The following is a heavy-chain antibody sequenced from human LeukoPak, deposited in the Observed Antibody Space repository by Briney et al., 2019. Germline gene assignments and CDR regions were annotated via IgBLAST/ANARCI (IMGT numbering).Heavy chain of an antibody. CDR3: KQEPAYDILTGYYISHFDY. V-gene: IGHV1-24*01. J-gene: IGHJ4*02. Sequence: ASVKVSCKVSGYTRTELSMHWVRQAPGKGLEWMGGFDPEDGETIYAQKFQGRVTMTEDTSTDTAYMELSSLRSEDTAVFFFKQEPAYDILTGYYISHFDYWGQGTLVTVSS. CDR1: GYTRTELS. CDR2: FDPEDGET. D-gene: IGHD3-9*01.